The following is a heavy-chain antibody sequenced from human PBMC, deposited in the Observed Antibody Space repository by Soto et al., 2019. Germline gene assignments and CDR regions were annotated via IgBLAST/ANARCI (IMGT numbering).Heavy chain of an antibody. J-gene: IGHJ4*02. V-gene: IGHV4-4*02. CDR1: GDSVSSPYY. Sequence: QVQLQESGPGLVKPSGTLSLTCAVSGDSVSSPYYWCWVRQPPGKGLEWIGEVVHTGTTSYNPSLRSRVTISMDKSNNQFSRDLSSVTAADTAVYYCARSAGGYAVHSWGPGTPVIVSS. CDR2: VVHTGTT. CDR3: ARSAGGYAVHS. D-gene: IGHD2-8*02.